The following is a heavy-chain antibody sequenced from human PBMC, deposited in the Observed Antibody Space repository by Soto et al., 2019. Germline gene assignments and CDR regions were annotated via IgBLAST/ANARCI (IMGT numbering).Heavy chain of an antibody. J-gene: IGHJ5*02. D-gene: IGHD3-9*01. V-gene: IGHV4-59*08. CDR3: ARQLGLRFFDWVPPYGNWFAP. CDR2: IYDSGST. Sequence: SETLSLTCTVSGGSINTYYWNWILQPPWKGLEWIGYIYDSGSTSYNPSLKSRVTISVDTSKNQFSLKLSSVTAADTAVYYCARQLGLRFFDWVPPYGNWFAPPGQGTLVTVSS. CDR1: GGSINTYY.